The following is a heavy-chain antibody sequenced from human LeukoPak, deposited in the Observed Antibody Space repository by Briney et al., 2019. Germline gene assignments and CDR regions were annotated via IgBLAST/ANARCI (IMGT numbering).Heavy chain of an antibody. Sequence: GGSLRLSCAASGFTFDDYAMHWVRQAPGKGLEWVSGISWNSGSIGYADSVKGRFTISRDNSKNTLYLQMNSLRAEDTAVYYCARDEVYGDYLGVLSDYWGQGTLVTVSS. CDR1: GFTFDDYA. CDR2: ISWNSGSI. CDR3: ARDEVYGDYLGVLSDY. J-gene: IGHJ4*02. D-gene: IGHD4-17*01. V-gene: IGHV3-9*01.